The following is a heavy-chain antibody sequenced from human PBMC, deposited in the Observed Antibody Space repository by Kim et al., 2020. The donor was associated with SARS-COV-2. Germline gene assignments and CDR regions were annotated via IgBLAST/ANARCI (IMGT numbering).Heavy chain of an antibody. D-gene: IGHD6-13*01. J-gene: IGHJ6*02. CDR3: AKDGWYSSSGYALSSHSHYYDYGMDV. V-gene: IGHV3-43*02. CDR2: ISGDGGST. CDR1: GFTFDDYA. Sequence: GGSLRLSCAASGFTFDDYAMHWVRQAPGKGLEWVSLISGDGGSTYYADSVKGRFTISRDNSKNSLYLQMNSLRTEDTALYYCAKDGWYSSSGYALSSHSHYYDYGMDVWGQGTTVTVSS.